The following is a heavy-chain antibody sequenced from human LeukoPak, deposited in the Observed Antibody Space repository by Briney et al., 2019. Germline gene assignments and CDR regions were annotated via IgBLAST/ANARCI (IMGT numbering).Heavy chain of an antibody. CDR1: GGSISSGGYY. J-gene: IGHJ4*02. CDR2: IYYSGST. Sequence: PSQTLSLTCTVSGGSISSGGYYWSWIRQHPGKGLEWIGYIYYSGSTYYNPSLKSRVTISVDTSKNQFSLRLSSVTAADTAVYYCARGNPTGFSPDEFAIPEFDYWGQGTLVTVSS. D-gene: IGHD1-14*01. V-gene: IGHV4-31*03. CDR3: ARGNPTGFSPDEFAIPEFDY.